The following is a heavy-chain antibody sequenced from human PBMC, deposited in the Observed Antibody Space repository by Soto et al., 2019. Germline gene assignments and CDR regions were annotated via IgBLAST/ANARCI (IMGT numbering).Heavy chain of an antibody. Sequence: GGSLRLSCAASGFTFGSYAMSWVRQAPGKGLEWVSAISGSGGSTYYAASVKGRFTISRENSKNTLYLQMNSLRAEDTAVYYCAKGHGIVVVINYFDYWGQGTLVTVYS. CDR1: GFTFGSYA. CDR3: AKGHGIVVVINYFDY. V-gene: IGHV3-23*01. D-gene: IGHD3-22*01. J-gene: IGHJ4*02. CDR2: ISGSGGST.